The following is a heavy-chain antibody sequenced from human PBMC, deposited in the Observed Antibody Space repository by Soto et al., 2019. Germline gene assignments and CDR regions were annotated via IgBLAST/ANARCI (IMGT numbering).Heavy chain of an antibody. CDR2: INSDGSST. CDR1: GFTFSRYW. D-gene: IGHD6-6*01. V-gene: IGHV3-74*01. J-gene: IGHJ6*02. CDR3: ARDREIAARLPGYYYYYGMDV. Sequence: QAGGSLRLSCAAPGFTFSRYWMHWVRQAPGKGLVWVSRINSDGSSTSYADSVKGRFTISRDNAKNTLYLQMNSRRAEDTAVYYCARDREIAARLPGYYYYYGMDVWGQGTTVTVSS.